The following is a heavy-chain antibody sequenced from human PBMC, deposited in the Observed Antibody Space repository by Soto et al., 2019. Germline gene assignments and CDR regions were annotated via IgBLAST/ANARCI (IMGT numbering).Heavy chain of an antibody. CDR3: ARRDRGYFDY. J-gene: IGHJ4*02. CDR1: GFIFNNYA. V-gene: IGHV3-23*01. Sequence: GSLRLSCAASGFIFNNYAMVWVRQAPGKGLEWVSAVSGTSDVSYYGDSVKGRFTVSRDNSKNTLYLQLDRLRAEDTALYYCARRDRGYFDYWGKGALVTVSS. CDR2: VSGTSDVS.